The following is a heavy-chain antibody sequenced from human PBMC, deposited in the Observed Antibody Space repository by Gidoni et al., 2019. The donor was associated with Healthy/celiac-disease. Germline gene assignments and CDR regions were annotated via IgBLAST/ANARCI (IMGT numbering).Heavy chain of an antibody. CDR2: INSDGTTI. CDR1: GFTFSGYE. D-gene: IGHD2-15*01. V-gene: IGHV3-48*03. CDR3: ARFVLYCSGATCSSRFNY. J-gene: IGHJ4*02. Sequence: EVQLVESGGGLVQPGGSLRLSCAASGFTFSGYEMTWVRQAPGKGLEWISYINSDGTTIYYADSVKGRFTISRDNAKNSLYLQMNSLRAEDTAVYFCARFVLYCSGATCSSRFNYWGQGTLVTVSS.